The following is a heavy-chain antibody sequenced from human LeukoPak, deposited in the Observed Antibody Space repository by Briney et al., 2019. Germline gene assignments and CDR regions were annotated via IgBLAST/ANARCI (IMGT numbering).Heavy chain of an antibody. J-gene: IGHJ4*02. D-gene: IGHD3-3*01. CDR2: ISAYNGNT. V-gene: IGHV1-18*01. Sequence: GASVKVSCKASGYTFTSYGISWVRQAPGQGLEWMGWISAYNGNTNYAQKLQGRVTMTTDTSTSTAYMELRSLRSDDTAVYYCAREKGVYDFWSGYDEEPYYFDYWGQGTLVTVSS. CDR3: AREKGVYDFWSGYDEEPYYFDY. CDR1: GYTFTSYG.